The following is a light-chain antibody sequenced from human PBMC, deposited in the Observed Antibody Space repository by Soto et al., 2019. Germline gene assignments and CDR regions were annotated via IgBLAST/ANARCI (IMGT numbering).Light chain of an antibody. Sequence: DIPVSQSPSPLSASEGHRVPMARRASQSISSWLAWYQQKPGRAPKLLIYDASNLEAGVPSRCRGSGSGTDFTFTSSRLQDEDIATYYRQHYRTLPTFGQGTRLEIK. CDR3: QHYRTLPT. CDR2: DAS. V-gene: IGKV1-5*01. CDR1: QSISSW. J-gene: IGKJ5*01.